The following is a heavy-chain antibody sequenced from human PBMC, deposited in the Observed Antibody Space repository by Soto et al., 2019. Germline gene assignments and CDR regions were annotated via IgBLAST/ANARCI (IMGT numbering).Heavy chain of an antibody. CDR2: ITYDGSNQ. D-gene: IGHD1-26*01. CDR1: GFIFSSYT. V-gene: IGHV3-30-3*01. J-gene: IGHJ4*02. Sequence: QVQLVESGGGVVQPGRSLRLSCAASGFIFSSYTMHWVRQAPGKGLEWVGVITYDGSNQYYADSVKGRFTSSRDNSRNMLFLQMNSLRPDDTAVYYCARAPSGSYPEFDYWGQGTLVTVSS. CDR3: ARAPSGSYPEFDY.